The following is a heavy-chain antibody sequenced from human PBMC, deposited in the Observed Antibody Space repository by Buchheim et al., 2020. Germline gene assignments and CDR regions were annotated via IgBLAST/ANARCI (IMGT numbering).Heavy chain of an antibody. Sequence: QVQLVESGGGVVQPGRSLRLSCTASGFSFSTYGMHWVRQAPGKGLEWVAFISDDGSNKYYADSVKGRFTISRDNSKQTLNLQMSSLRAEDTAVYYCAKRRREYSSSPFDYWGQGTL. D-gene: IGHD6-6*01. CDR3: AKRRREYSSSPFDY. CDR2: ISDDGSNK. V-gene: IGHV3-30*18. J-gene: IGHJ4*02. CDR1: GFSFSTYG.